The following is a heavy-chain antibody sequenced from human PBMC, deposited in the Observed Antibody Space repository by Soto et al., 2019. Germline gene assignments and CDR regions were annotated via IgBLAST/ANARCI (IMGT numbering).Heavy chain of an antibody. V-gene: IGHV4-30-4*01. J-gene: IGHJ4*02. CDR1: GGSISSGDYY. CDR2: IYYSGST. D-gene: IGHD4-17*01. Sequence: QVQLQESGPGLVKPSQTLSLTCTVSGGSISSGDYYWSWIRQPPGKGLEWIGYIYYSGSTYYNPSLKSRVTITVDTSKNQLSLKLSSVTAADTAVYYCASGRDDYGDQRGEVNWGQGTLVTVSS. CDR3: ASGRDDYGDQRGEVN.